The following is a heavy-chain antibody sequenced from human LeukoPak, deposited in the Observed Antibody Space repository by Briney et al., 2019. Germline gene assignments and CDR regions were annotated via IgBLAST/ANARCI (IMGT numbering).Heavy chain of an antibody. CDR2: IYYSGST. Sequence: KPSETLSLTCTVSGGSISSYYWSWIRQPPGKGLEWIGYIYYSGSTNYNLSLKSRVTISVDTSKNQFSLKLSSVTAADTAVYYCARESRDMATTIYYFDYWGQGTLVTVSS. CDR3: ARESRDMATTIYYFDY. D-gene: IGHD5-24*01. J-gene: IGHJ4*02. CDR1: GGSISSYY. V-gene: IGHV4-59*01.